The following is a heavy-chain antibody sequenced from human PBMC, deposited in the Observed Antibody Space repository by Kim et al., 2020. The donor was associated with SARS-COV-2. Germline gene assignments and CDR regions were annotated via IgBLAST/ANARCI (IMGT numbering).Heavy chain of an antibody. CDR2: IIPIFGTA. CDR3: ARYTPSGYCSGGSCYTHVEMATIGAFDI. V-gene: IGHV1-69*13. CDR1: GGTFSSYA. Sequence: SVKVSCKASGGTFSSYAISWVRQAPGQGLEWMGGIIPIFGTANYAQKFQGRVTITADESTSTAYMELSSLRSEDTAVYYCARYTPSGYCSGGSCYTHVEMATIGAFDIWGQGTMVTVSS. D-gene: IGHD2-15*01. J-gene: IGHJ3*02.